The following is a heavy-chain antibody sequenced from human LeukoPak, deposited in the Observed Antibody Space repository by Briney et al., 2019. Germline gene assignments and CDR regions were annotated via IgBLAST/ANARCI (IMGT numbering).Heavy chain of an antibody. CDR1: GFTFSYYG. V-gene: IGHV3-30*18. Sequence: GGSLRLSCAASGFTFSYYGMHWVRQAPGKGLERVALISYDGNNKYYADSVKGRFTISRDNSKNTLSLQMNSLRAEDTAVYYCAKEGYYGSGMDSNPPHADYWGQGTLVTVSS. CDR2: ISYDGNNK. CDR3: AKEGYYGSGMDSNPPHADY. D-gene: IGHD3-10*01. J-gene: IGHJ4*02.